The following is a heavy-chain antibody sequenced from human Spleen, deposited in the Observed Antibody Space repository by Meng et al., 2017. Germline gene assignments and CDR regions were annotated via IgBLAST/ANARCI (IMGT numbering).Heavy chain of an antibody. V-gene: IGHV1-2*02. CDR3: ARDEDISAAGKLFGDY. CDR1: GYTFTGYY. J-gene: IGHJ4*02. Sequence: ASVKVSCKASGYTFTGYYMHWVRQAPGQGLEWMGWINPNSGGTNYAQKFQGRVTMTRDTSISTAYMELSGLRSDDTAMYYCARDEDISAAGKLFGDYWGQGNLVNGAS. D-gene: IGHD6-13*01. CDR2: INPNSGGT.